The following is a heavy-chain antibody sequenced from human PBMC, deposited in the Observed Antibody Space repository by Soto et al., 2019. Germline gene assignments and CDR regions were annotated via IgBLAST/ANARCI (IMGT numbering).Heavy chain of an antibody. Sequence: QVQLQESGPGLVKPSETLSLTCTVSGGSISSYYWSWIRQPPGKGLEWIGYIYYSGSTNYNPSLKSRVTISVDTSKNQFSLKLSSVTAADTAVYDCAREMNGMDVWGQGTTVTVSS. CDR3: AREMNGMDV. CDR1: GGSISSYY. J-gene: IGHJ6*02. V-gene: IGHV4-59*01. CDR2: IYYSGST.